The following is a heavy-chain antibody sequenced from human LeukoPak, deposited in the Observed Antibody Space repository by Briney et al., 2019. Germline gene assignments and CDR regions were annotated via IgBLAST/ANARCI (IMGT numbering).Heavy chain of an antibody. Sequence: GGSLRLSCAGSGFTFSTYWVTWVRQAPGKGLEWVANIKEDGSQKYYVDSVKGRFTISRDNAKNSLYLQMNSLRAEDTAVYYCARVGYTGNAKYYWCQGTLVTVSS. CDR3: ARVGYTGNAKYY. CDR1: GFTFSTYW. V-gene: IGHV3-7*04. J-gene: IGHJ4*02. D-gene: IGHD4-23*01. CDR2: IKEDGSQK.